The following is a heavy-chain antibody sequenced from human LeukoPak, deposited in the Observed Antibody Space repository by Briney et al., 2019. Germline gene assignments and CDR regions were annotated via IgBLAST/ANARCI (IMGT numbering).Heavy chain of an antibody. CDR1: GFTFSTFS. D-gene: IGHD5-24*01. CDR2: ISYSSTFI. V-gene: IGHV3-21*06. Sequence: GGSLRLSCEGSGFTFSTFSLNWVRQAPGKGLEWVASISYSSTFIDYADSVKGRFTISRDNIQNSVYLQMNSLRDDDTAAYFCARGGDGYNSYLDFWGQGTLLTVSS. CDR3: ARGGDGYNSYLDF. J-gene: IGHJ4*02.